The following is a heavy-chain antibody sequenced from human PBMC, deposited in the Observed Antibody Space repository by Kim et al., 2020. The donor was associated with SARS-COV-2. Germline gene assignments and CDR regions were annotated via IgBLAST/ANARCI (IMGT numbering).Heavy chain of an antibody. CDR2: ISYDGSNK. CDR3: ARDGFSNQYNYYYMDV. J-gene: IGHJ6*03. V-gene: IGHV3-30*04. CDR1: GFTFSSYA. D-gene: IGHD4-4*01. Sequence: GGSLRLSCAASGFTFSSYAMHWVRQAPGKGLEWVAVISYDGSNKYYADSVKGRFTISRDNSKNTLYLQMNSLRAEDTAVFYCARDGFSNQYNYYYMDVWG.